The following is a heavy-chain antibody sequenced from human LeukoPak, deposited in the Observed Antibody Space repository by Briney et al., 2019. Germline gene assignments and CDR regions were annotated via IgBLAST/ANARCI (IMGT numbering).Heavy chain of an antibody. CDR2: ISGDNGNT. CDR1: GYTFTNYG. J-gene: IGHJ4*02. Sequence: EASVTVSCTASGYTFTNYGISWVRQAPGQGLEWMGRISGDNGNTNYAQKLQGRVTMTTDTSTSTAYMELRSLRSDDTAVYYCAKDKDSSSWYYFDYWGQGTLVTVSS. D-gene: IGHD6-13*01. CDR3: AKDKDSSSWYYFDY. V-gene: IGHV1-18*01.